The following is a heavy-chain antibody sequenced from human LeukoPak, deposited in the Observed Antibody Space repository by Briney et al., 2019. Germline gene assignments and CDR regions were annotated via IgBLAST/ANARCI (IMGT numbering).Heavy chain of an antibody. D-gene: IGHD3-22*01. CDR3: ARGPRHYYESGGYWALDGFDI. CDR1: GFSISSNSYY. V-gene: IGHV4-39*07. J-gene: IGHJ3*02. CDR2: IYYSGTT. Sequence: SETLCLTCTASGFSISSNSYYWGWLRQPPGKGLEWTGSIYYSGTTNYNPSLRSRITISEDTSKSQFSLKLTSVTAADTAVYYCARGPRHYYESGGYWALDGFDIWGQGTMVTVSS.